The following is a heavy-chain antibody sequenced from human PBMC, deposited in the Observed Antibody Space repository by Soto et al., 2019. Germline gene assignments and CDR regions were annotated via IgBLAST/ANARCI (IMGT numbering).Heavy chain of an antibody. CDR1: GLTFRGHA. J-gene: IGHJ5*02. V-gene: IGHV3-23*01. CDR3: AKGGSYLTWFAP. Sequence: GGPMRLSCGASGLTFRGHAMSWVRQAPGKGLEWVSAISGSGGSTYYADSVKGRFTISRDNAKNTLYLQMNSLRAEDSAVYYCAKGGSYLTWFAPWGQGTLVTVSS. D-gene: IGHD3-16*02. CDR2: ISGSGGST.